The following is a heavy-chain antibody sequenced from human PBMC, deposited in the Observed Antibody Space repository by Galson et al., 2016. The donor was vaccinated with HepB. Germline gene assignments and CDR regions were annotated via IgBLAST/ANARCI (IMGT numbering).Heavy chain of an antibody. CDR3: AKSPFSSVWCPLDF. V-gene: IGHV3-23*01. D-gene: IGHD6-19*01. CDR2: IIGSGGAT. CDR1: GFTSSSYI. J-gene: IGHJ4*02. Sequence: SLRLSCAASGFTSSSYIMTWVRQAPGKGLEWVSSIIGSGGATHHADSVKGRFTISRDNSQNTLYLQMNSLRAEDTAGDYCAKSPFSSVWCPLDFWGQGTLVTVSS.